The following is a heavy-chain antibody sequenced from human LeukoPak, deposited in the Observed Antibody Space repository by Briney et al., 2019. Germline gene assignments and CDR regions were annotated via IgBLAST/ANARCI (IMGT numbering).Heavy chain of an antibody. CDR2: LFYSGTT. CDR1: GASTTSSY. CDR3: ARGYRTSWYLDF. D-gene: IGHD6-13*01. Sequence: PSETLSLTCTVSGASTTSSYWSWIRQPPGKGLEWIGYLFYSGTTSYNPSLKSRVTISVDTSENQFSLNLSSVTAADTAVYYCARGYRTSWYLDFWGQGTLVTVSS. J-gene: IGHJ4*02. V-gene: IGHV4-59*01.